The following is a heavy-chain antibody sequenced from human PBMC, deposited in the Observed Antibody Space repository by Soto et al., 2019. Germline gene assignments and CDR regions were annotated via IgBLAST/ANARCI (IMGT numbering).Heavy chain of an antibody. Sequence: GGSLRLSCAASGFTFDDYTMHWVRQAPGKGLEWVSLISWDGGRTYYADSVKGRFTISRDNSKNSLYLQMNSLRTEDTALYYCAKGQIAAAGPFDYWGQGTLVTVSS. CDR3: AKGQIAAAGPFDY. V-gene: IGHV3-43*01. CDR1: GFTFDDYT. D-gene: IGHD6-13*01. J-gene: IGHJ4*02. CDR2: ISWDGGRT.